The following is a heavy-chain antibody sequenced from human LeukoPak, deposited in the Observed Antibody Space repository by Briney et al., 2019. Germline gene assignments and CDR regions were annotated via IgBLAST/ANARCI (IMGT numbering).Heavy chain of an antibody. J-gene: IGHJ4*02. CDR1: GYTFTSYY. V-gene: IGHV1-46*01. Sequence: ASVKVSCKASGYTFTSYYMHWVRQAPGQGLEWMGIINPSGGSTSYAQKFQGRVTMTRDMSTSTVYMKLSSLRSEDTAVYYCAREGGIVGPTGYFDYWGQGTLVTVSS. CDR3: AREGGIVGPTGYFDY. D-gene: IGHD1-26*01. CDR2: INPSGGST.